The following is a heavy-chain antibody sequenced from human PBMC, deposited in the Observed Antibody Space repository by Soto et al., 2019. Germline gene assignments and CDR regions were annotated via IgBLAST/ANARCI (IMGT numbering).Heavy chain of an antibody. CDR2: ISGSGGST. CDR1: GFTFSSYA. V-gene: IGHV3-23*01. D-gene: IGHD2-2*02. Sequence: EVQLLESGGGLVQPGGSLRLSCAASGFTFSSYAMSWVRQAPGKGLEWVSAISGSGGSTYYADSVKGRFTISRDNSKKTLYLQMNSLRAEDTAVYYCAKEVSDIVLVPAAIGYWGQGTLVTVSS. CDR3: AKEVSDIVLVPAAIGY. J-gene: IGHJ4*02.